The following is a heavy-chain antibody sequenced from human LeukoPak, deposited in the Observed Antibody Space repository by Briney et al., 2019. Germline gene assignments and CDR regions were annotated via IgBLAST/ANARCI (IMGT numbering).Heavy chain of an antibody. CDR2: ISFSGNT. CDR1: GGSVSSDGYY. Sequence: SETLSLTCFVSGGSVSSDGYYWSWIRQPPRKGLEWIGFISFSGNTNYNPSLKSRVTISRDTSENQFSLKLRSVTATDTAVYYCARSSAWSPFDYWGQGTLVTVS. D-gene: IGHD6-19*01. CDR3: ARSSAWSPFDY. V-gene: IGHV4-61*08. J-gene: IGHJ4*02.